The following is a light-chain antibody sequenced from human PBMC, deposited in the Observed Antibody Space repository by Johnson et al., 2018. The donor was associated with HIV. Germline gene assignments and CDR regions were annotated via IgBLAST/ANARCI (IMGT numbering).Light chain of an antibody. V-gene: IGLV1-44*01. CDR2: RNN. CDR1: SSNIGSNT. CDR3: AAWDDSLNGHV. Sequence: QAVLTQPPSASGPPGQRVTISCSGSSSNIGSNTVNWYQQLPGTAPKLLIYRNNQRPSGVPDRFSGSKSGTSASLAIRGLQAEDEADYYCAAWDDSLNGHVFGTGTKVTVL. J-gene: IGLJ1*01.